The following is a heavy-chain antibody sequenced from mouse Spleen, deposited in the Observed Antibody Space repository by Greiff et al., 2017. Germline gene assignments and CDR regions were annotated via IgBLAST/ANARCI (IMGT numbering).Heavy chain of an antibody. D-gene: IGHD2-1*01. Sequence: EVMLVESGAELVRPGASVKLSCTASGFNIKDDYMHWVKQRPEQGLEWIGWIDPENGDTEYASKFQGKATITADTSSNTAYLQLSSLTSEDTAVYYCTRGKPWFAYWGQGTLVTVSA. J-gene: IGHJ3*01. CDR3: TRGKPWFAY. CDR2: IDPENGDT. CDR1: GFNIKDDY. V-gene: IGHV14-4*01.